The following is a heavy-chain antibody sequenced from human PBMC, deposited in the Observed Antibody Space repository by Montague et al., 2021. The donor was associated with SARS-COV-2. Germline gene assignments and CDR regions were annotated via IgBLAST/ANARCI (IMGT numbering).Heavy chain of an antibody. V-gene: IGHV4-34*01. CDR1: GGSFSGYY. D-gene: IGHD1-1*01. J-gene: IGHJ1*01. Sequence: SETLSLTCAVYGGSFSGYYWSWIRQPPGKGLEWIGEINHSGSTNYNPSLKSRLTISVDTSKNQFSLKLSSVTAADTAVYFCTRLSLGWNTDWGQGTLVTVSS. CDR2: INHSGST. CDR3: TRLSLGWNTD.